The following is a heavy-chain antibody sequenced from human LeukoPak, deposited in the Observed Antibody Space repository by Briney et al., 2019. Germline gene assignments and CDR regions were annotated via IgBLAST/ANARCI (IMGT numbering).Heavy chain of an antibody. Sequence: SETLSLTCGVSGVSFSGYYWSWIRQPPGKGPEWIGEIRHSGSTSYNPSLQSRVTISLDTSRNQFSLNLAFVTAADTAIYYCTKTSPGVPLDFWGQGALVTVSS. CDR1: GVSFSGYY. V-gene: IGHV4-34*01. D-gene: IGHD7-27*01. CDR3: TKTSPGVPLDF. J-gene: IGHJ4*02. CDR2: IRHSGST.